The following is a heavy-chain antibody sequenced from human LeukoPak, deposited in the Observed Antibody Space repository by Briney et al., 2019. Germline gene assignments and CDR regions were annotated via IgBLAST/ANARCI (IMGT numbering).Heavy chain of an antibody. CDR2: IYHSGST. V-gene: IGHV4-30-2*01. CDR1: GGSISSGGYS. D-gene: IGHD2-15*01. CDR3: ARVTPHFSMDV. J-gene: IGHJ6*02. Sequence: PSETLSPTCAVSGGSISSGGYSWSWIRQPPGKGLEWIGYIYHSGSTYYNPSLKSRVTISVDRSKNQFSLKLSSVTAADTAVYYCARVTPHFSMDVWGQGTTVTVSS.